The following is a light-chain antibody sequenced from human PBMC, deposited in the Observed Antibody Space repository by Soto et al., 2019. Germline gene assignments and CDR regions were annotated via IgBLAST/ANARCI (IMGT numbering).Light chain of an antibody. CDR3: QQSYSTPRT. J-gene: IGKJ1*01. CDR1: QSISNY. CDR2: AAS. V-gene: IGKV1-39*01. Sequence: DIQMTQSPSSLSAFVGDRVTITCRASQSISNYLNWYQQKPGKAPELLIYAASSLQSGVPSKFSGSGSGTDFTLTISSLQPEDFATYYCQQSYSTPRTFGQGTKVDIK.